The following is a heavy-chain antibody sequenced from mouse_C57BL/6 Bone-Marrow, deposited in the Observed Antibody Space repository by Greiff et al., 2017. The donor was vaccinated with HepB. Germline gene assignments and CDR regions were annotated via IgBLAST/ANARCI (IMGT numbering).Heavy chain of an antibody. CDR2: INPGSGGT. D-gene: IGHD1-1*01. CDR1: GYAFTNYL. J-gene: IGHJ2*01. V-gene: IGHV1-54*01. CDR3: ARRGSSYGDY. Sequence: VQLQQSGAELVRPGTSVKVSCKASGYAFTNYLIEWVKQRPGQGLEWIGVINPGSGGTNYNEKFKGKATLTADKSSSTAYMQLSSLTSEDSAVYFCARRGSSYGDYWGQGTTLTVSS.